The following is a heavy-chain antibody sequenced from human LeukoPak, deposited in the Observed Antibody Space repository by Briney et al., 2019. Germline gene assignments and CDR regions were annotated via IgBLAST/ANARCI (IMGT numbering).Heavy chain of an antibody. CDR2: FHYGGST. CDR1: GGPVTSVSHF. Sequence: SETLSLTCSVFGGPVTSVSHFWGWIRQPPGKGLEWIGNFHYGGSTYYNPSLESRVTIAVDTSKNQFSLELNSVTAADTAVYYCARQTFGSSRSDYWGQGTLVTVSP. V-gene: IGHV4-39*01. D-gene: IGHD6-19*01. CDR3: ARQTFGSSRSDY. J-gene: IGHJ4*02.